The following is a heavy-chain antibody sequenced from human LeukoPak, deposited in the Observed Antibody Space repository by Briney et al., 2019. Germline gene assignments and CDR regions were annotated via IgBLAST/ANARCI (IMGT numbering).Heavy chain of an antibody. V-gene: IGHV4-4*07. Sequence: PSETLSLTCTVSGDSISRYYCSWIRQPAGKGLEWIGRIYPSGSTNYNPSLKSRVTMSVDTSKNHFSLTLTSVTAADTAIYYCAREDSYGSYYFDSWGRGTLVTVSS. CDR2: IYPSGST. CDR1: GDSISRYY. D-gene: IGHD5-18*01. CDR3: AREDSYGSYYFDS. J-gene: IGHJ4*02.